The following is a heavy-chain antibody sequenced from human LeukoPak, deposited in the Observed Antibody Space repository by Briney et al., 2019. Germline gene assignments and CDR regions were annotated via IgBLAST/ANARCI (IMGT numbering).Heavy chain of an antibody. CDR1: GYTFTSYG. CDR2: ISAYNGNT. CDR3: ARDEKDDFWSGQIDS. Sequence: GASVKVSCKASGYTFTSYGISWVRQAPGQGLEWMGWISAYNGNTNYAQKLQGRVTMTTDTSTSTAYMELRSLRSDDTAAYYCARDEKDDFWSGQIDSWGQGTLVTVSS. V-gene: IGHV1-18*01. D-gene: IGHD3-3*01. J-gene: IGHJ5*01.